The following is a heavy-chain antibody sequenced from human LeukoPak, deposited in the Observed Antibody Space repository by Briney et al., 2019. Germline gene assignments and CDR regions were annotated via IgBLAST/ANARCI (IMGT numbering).Heavy chain of an antibody. D-gene: IGHD6-13*01. V-gene: IGHV3-30-3*01. CDR2: ISYDGSNK. Sequence: GGSLRLSCTASGFTFSSYAMHWVRQAPGKGLEWVAVISYDGSNKYYADSVKGRFTISRDNSKNTLYLQMNSLRAEDTAVYYCAREFSRPWTLAAAGSGYFDYWGQGTLVTVSS. CDR3: AREFSRPWTLAAAGSGYFDY. J-gene: IGHJ4*02. CDR1: GFTFSSYA.